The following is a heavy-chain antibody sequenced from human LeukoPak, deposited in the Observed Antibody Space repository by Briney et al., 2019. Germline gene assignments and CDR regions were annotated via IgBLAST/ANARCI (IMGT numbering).Heavy chain of an antibody. V-gene: IGHV3-21*01. Sequence: GGSLRLSCAAYGFTLSSHSMNWVRQAPGKGLEWVSSISSSSSYIHSAHSVKGRFTISRDNAKNSLYLQMNSLRAEDTAVYYCARALYDSGAYSSPIDYWGQGTLVTVSS. CDR3: ARALYDSGAYSSPIDY. CDR1: GFTLSSHS. CDR2: ISSSSSYI. D-gene: IGHD3-22*01. J-gene: IGHJ4*02.